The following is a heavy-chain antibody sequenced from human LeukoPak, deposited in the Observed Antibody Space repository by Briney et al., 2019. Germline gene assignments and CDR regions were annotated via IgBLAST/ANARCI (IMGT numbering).Heavy chain of an antibody. V-gene: IGHV1-46*01. CDR2: INPSGGST. J-gene: IGHJ4*02. D-gene: IGHD3-22*01. Sequence: ASVKVSCKASGYTFTSYYMHWVRQAPGQGLEWMGIINPSGGSTSYAQKFQGRVTMTRDTSMSTVYMELSSLRSEDTVVYYCARDPTDYYDSSGYSWPYDYWGQGTLVTVSS. CDR1: GYTFTSYY. CDR3: ARDPTDYYDSSGYSWPYDY.